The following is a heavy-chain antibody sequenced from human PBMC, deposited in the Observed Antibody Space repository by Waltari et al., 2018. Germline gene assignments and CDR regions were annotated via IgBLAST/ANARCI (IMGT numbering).Heavy chain of an antibody. J-gene: IGHJ4*02. CDR1: GGTFSSYA. Sequence: QVQLVQSGAAVKKPGSSVKVSCKASGGTFSSYAISWVRQAPGQGLEWMGGIIPIFGTANYAQKFQGRVTITADESTSTAYMELSSLRSEDTAVYYCRSNTAMVMWQIDYWGQGTLVTVSS. D-gene: IGHD5-18*01. V-gene: IGHV1-69*01. CDR2: IIPIFGTA. CDR3: RSNTAMVMWQIDY.